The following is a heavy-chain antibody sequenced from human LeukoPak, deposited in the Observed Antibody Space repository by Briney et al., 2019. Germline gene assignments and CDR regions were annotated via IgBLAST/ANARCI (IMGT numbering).Heavy chain of an antibody. J-gene: IGHJ4*02. CDR3: ARGLSEPMSLLPRLYYFDY. Sequence: VKVSCKASGGTFSSYAISWVRQAPGQGLEWMGGIIPIFGTANYAQKFQGRVTITADESTSTAYMELSSLRSEDTAVYYCARGLSEPMSLLPRLYYFDYWGQGTLVTVSS. V-gene: IGHV1-69*13. D-gene: IGHD3-16*01. CDR1: GGTFSSYA. CDR2: IIPIFGTA.